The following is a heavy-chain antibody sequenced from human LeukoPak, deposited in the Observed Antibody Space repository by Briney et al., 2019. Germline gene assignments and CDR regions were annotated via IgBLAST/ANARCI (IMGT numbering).Heavy chain of an antibody. Sequence: ASVKVSCKVSGYTLTELSMHWVRQAPGKGLEWMGGFDLEDGETIYAQKFQGRVTMTEDTSTDTAYMELSSLRSEDTAVYYCATEGMTTVTTSDAFDIWGQGTMVTVSS. V-gene: IGHV1-24*01. CDR2: FDLEDGET. J-gene: IGHJ3*02. CDR3: ATEGMTTVTTSDAFDI. CDR1: GYTLTELS. D-gene: IGHD4-17*01.